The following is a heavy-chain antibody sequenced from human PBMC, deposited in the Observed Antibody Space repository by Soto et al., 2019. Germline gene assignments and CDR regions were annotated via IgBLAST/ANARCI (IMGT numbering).Heavy chain of an antibody. J-gene: IGHJ4*02. CDR1: GGSFSGYY. CDR3: ARDKITGLFDY. CDR2: INHSGST. D-gene: IGHD2-8*02. Sequence: QVQLQQWGAGLLKPSETLSLTCAVYGGSFSGYYWTWIRQPPGTGLEWIGEINHSGSTNYNPSLRSRVTISVDPSKNQFSLKLTSLTAADTAVYYCARDKITGLFDYWGQGTLVTVSS. V-gene: IGHV4-34*01.